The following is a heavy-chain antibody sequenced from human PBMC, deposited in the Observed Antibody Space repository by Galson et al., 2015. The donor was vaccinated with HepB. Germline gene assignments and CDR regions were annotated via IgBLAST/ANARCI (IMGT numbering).Heavy chain of an antibody. CDR2: IDWDDDK. CDR1: GFSLSTSEMC. D-gene: IGHD3-9*01. CDR3: ARTAYDILTGYYHFDY. Sequence: PALVKPTQTLTLTCTFSGFSLSTSEMCLSWIRQPPGKALEWLARIDWDDDKYYSTSLKTRLTISKDTSKNQVVLTMTNMDPVDTATYYCARTAYDILTGYYHFDYWGQGTLVTVSS. V-gene: IGHV2-70*11. J-gene: IGHJ4*02.